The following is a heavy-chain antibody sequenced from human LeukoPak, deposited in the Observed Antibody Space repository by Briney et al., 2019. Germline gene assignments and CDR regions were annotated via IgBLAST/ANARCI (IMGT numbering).Heavy chain of an antibody. V-gene: IGHV3-53*01. CDR3: ARFLGVTPSWYFDL. CDR1: GFTVSSKY. D-gene: IGHD2-21*02. Sequence: GGSLRLSCAASGFTVSSKYMSWVRQAPGEGLEWVSVIYSGGSIYYADSVKGRFTISRDKSQNTLYLQMNSLRAEDTAVHYCARFLGVTPSWYFDLWGRGTLVTVSS. J-gene: IGHJ2*01. CDR2: IYSGGSI.